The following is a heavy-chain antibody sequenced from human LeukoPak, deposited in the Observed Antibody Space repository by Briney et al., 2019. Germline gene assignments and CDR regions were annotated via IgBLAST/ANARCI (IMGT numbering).Heavy chain of an antibody. V-gene: IGHV1-2*02. CDR2: INPNSGGT. J-gene: IGHJ3*02. D-gene: IGHD3-22*01. Sequence: ASVKVSCKASGYTFTAYYMHWVRQAPGQGLEWMGWINPNSGGTNYAQKFQGRVTMTRDTSISTAYMELSRLRSDDTAEYYCARDYYDSSGFGAFDIWGQGTMVTVSS. CDR3: ARDYYDSSGFGAFDI. CDR1: GYTFTAYY.